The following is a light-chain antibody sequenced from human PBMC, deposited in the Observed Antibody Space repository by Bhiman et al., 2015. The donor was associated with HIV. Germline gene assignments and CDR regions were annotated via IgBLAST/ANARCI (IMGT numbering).Light chain of an antibody. V-gene: IGLV1-40*01. Sequence: QSVLAQPPSVSGAPGQRVTISCTGSSSNIGADFDVNWYQQLPGTVPKLLIYDNNNRPSGVSNRFSGSKSGNTASLAISGLQAEDEADYYCSSKTTSPTFHVLFGGGTKLTVL. CDR2: DNN. CDR1: SSNIGADFD. J-gene: IGLJ2*01. CDR3: SSKTTSPTFHVL.